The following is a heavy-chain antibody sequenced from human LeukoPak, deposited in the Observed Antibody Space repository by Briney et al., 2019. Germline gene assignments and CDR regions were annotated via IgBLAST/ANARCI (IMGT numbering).Heavy chain of an antibody. D-gene: IGHD3-22*01. V-gene: IGHV3-9*01. CDR2: ISWNSDSI. CDR3: AKEVPYDSSGRGDPAFDI. CDR1: GFTFDDYA. J-gene: IGHJ3*02. Sequence: PGGSLRLSCAASGFTFDDYAMHWVRQAPGKGLEWVPGISWNSDSIGYADSVKGRFTISRDNAKNSLYLQMNSLRAEDTALYYCAKEVPYDSSGRGDPAFDIWGQGTMVTVSS.